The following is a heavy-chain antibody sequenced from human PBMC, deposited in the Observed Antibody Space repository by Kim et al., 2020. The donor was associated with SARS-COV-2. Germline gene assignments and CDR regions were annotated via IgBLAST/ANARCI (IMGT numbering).Heavy chain of an antibody. CDR3: ARGENLWT. CDR1: GYTFSGFD. V-gene: IGHV1-8*01. Sequence: ASVKVSCKASGYTFSGFDIHWVRQATGQGLEWMGWMNPKTGKTGHAEKFQGRLIMTRNTSTSTAYMDLSSLRSGDTAVYYCARGENLWTWGQGTPVTVSS. CDR2: MNPKTGKT. D-gene: IGHD2-21*01. J-gene: IGHJ5*02.